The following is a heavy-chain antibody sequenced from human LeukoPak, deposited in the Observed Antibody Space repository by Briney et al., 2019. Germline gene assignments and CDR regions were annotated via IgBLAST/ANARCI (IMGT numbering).Heavy chain of an antibody. D-gene: IGHD4-17*01. Sequence: SETLSLTCTVSGGSISSYYWSWIRQPPGKGLEWIGYVYYSGSTNYNTNYNPSLKSRVTISVDTSKNQFSLKLSSVTAADTAVYYCARDQGDYGDYDGDNAFDIWGQGTMVTVSS. CDR3: ARDQGDYGDYDGDNAFDI. J-gene: IGHJ3*02. CDR1: GGSISSYY. CDR2: VYYSGSTNYNT. V-gene: IGHV4-59*01.